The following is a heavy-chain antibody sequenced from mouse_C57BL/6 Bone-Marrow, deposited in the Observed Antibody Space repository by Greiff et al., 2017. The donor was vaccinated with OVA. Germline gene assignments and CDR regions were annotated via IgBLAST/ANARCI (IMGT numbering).Heavy chain of an antibody. V-gene: IGHV1-81*01. Sequence: QVQLQQSGAELARPGASVKLSCKASGYTFTSYGISWVKQRTGQGLEWIGEIYPRSGNTYYNEKFKGKATLTADKSSSTAYMELRSLTSEDSAVYFCASPLYYYGRGLAWFAYWGQGTLVTVSA. D-gene: IGHD1-1*01. CDR1: GYTFTSYG. CDR2: IYPRSGNT. CDR3: ASPLYYYGRGLAWFAY. J-gene: IGHJ3*01.